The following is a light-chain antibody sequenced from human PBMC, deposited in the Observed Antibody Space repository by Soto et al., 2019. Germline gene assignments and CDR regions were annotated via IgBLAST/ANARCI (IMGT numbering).Light chain of an antibody. Sequence: EIMMTQSPATLSVSPGERATLSCRASQSISDNLAWFQQKPGQPPRLLMYRASTRATGIPARFSGSGSGTEFTLTISSLQSEGFAVYYCQQYTDRPRTFGQGTKVELK. J-gene: IGKJ1*01. CDR3: QQYTDRPRT. CDR2: RAS. V-gene: IGKV3-15*01. CDR1: QSISDN.